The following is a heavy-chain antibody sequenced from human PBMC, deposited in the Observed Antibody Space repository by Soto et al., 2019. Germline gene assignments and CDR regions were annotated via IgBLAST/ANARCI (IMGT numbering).Heavy chain of an antibody. D-gene: IGHD3-3*01. J-gene: IGHJ6*02. V-gene: IGHV3-74*01. CDR1: EFTVSNYW. CDR3: AKDRGEEGLKFLEWFGGMDV. Sequence: EVPLVESGGGLVQPGGSLRLSCAASEFTVSNYWMNWVRQAPGKGLVWVSHIKSDGTTSYADSVEGRFTVSRDDAKNRLYLQMNSLRAEDTAVYYCAKDRGEEGLKFLEWFGGMDVWGHGTTVTVSS. CDR2: IKSDGTT.